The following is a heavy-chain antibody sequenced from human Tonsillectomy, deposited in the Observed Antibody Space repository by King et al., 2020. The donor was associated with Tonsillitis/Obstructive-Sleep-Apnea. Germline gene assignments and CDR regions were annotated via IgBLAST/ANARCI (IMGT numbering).Heavy chain of an antibody. V-gene: IGHV3-72*01. J-gene: IGHJ6*02. CDR2: SRNKANDYTT. CDR3: ARGGDASNPLGSTYYFYGMDF. CDR1: GFTFSDHY. Sequence: QLVQSGGGLVQPGGSLRLSCAASGFTFSDHYMDWVRQAPGKGLEWVGGSRNKANDYTTKYAASVEGRFTISRDDSKNSLFLQMNSLKIEDAAVYYCARGGDASNPLGSTYYFYGMDFWGQGTTVTVSS. D-gene: IGHD1-26*01.